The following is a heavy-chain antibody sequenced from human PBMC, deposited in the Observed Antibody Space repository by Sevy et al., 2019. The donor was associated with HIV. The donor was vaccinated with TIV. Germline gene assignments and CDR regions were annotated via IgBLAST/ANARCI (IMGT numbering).Heavy chain of an antibody. J-gene: IGHJ4*02. D-gene: IGHD3-22*01. CDR1: GYTFTSYG. CDR2: VSAYNGNT. V-gene: IGHV1-18*01. CDR3: ARDLRADYYDRSAYSN. Sequence: ASVKVSCKASGYTFTSYGISWVRQAPGQGLEWMGWVSAYNGNTNYAQKLQGRVTMTIDTSTTTAYMELRSLRSDDTAVYYCARDLRADYYDRSAYSNWGQGTLVTVSS.